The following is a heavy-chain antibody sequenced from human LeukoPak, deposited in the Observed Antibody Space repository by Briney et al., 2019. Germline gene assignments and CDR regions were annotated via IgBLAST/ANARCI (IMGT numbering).Heavy chain of an antibody. CDR3: ARGAVRIAAAERGNWFDP. D-gene: IGHD6-13*01. CDR1: GYTFTGYY. CDR2: INPNSGGT. V-gene: IGHV1-2*02. J-gene: IGHJ5*02. Sequence: ASVKVSCKASGYTFTGYYMHWVRQAPGQGLEWMGWINPNSGGTNYAQKFQGRATMTRDTSISTAYMELSRLRSDDTAVYYCARGAVRIAAAERGNWFDPWGQGTLVTVSS.